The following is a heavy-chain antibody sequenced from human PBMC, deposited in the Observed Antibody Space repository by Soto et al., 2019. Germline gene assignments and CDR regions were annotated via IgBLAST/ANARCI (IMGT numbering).Heavy chain of an antibody. Sequence: QVQLVQSGAEVKKPGSSVKVSCKASGGTFSSYAISWVRQAPGQGLEWMGGIITIFGTANYAQKFQGRVTITADESTSTAYMELSSLRSEDTAVYYCARRRGGGTTSYWYFDLWGRGTLVTVSS. CDR3: ARRRGGGTTSYWYFDL. V-gene: IGHV1-69*12. J-gene: IGHJ2*01. CDR1: GGTFSSYA. CDR2: IITIFGTA. D-gene: IGHD2-15*01.